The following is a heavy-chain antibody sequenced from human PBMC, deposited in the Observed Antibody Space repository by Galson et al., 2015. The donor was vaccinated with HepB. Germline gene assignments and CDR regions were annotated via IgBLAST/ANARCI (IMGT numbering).Heavy chain of an antibody. CDR2: INAGNGNT. J-gene: IGHJ4*02. Sequence: SVKVSCKASGYTFTNYAMHWVRQAPGQRLEWMGWINAGNGNTKYSQKFQGRVTITRDTSESTAYMELSSLRVEDTAVYYCARGGELWLQGYWGQGTLVTVSS. V-gene: IGHV1-3*01. CDR3: ARGGELWLQGY. D-gene: IGHD5-18*01. CDR1: GYTFTNYA.